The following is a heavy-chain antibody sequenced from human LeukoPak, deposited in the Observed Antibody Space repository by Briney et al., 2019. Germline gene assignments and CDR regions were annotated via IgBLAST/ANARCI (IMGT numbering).Heavy chain of an antibody. CDR3: ARDQEGFDY. CDR1: GYTFTSNY. V-gene: IGHV1-46*01. CDR2: IYPRDGST. J-gene: IGHJ4*02. Sequence: GASVKVSCKASGYTFTSNYIHWVRQAPGQGLEWMGMIYPRDGSTSYAQKFQGRVTVTRDTSTGTVHMELSGLRSEDTAVYHCARDQEGFDYWGQGTLVTVSS.